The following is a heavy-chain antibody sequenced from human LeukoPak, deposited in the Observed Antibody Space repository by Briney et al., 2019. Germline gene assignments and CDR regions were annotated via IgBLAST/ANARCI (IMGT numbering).Heavy chain of an antibody. CDR3: AKDLLRQSYYFDN. J-gene: IGHJ4*02. CDR1: GFTFSGYA. V-gene: IGHV3-23*01. D-gene: IGHD3-16*01. Sequence: GGSLRLSCAASGFTFSGYAMSWVRQAPWKGLEWVSVVSGSGGSTYYADSVKGRFTISRDNYKNTLYLQMDSLRAEDTAVYFCAKDLLRQSYYFDNWGQGALVTVSS. CDR2: VSGSGGST.